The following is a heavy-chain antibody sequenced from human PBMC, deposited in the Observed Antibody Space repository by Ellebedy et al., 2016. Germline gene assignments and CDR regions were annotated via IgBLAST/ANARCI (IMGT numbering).Heavy chain of an antibody. J-gene: IGHJ4*02. Sequence: SETLSLTXTVSGGSISSGDYYWSWIRQPPGKGLEWIGYIYYSGSTYYSPSLKSRVTISVDTSKNQFSLKLSSVTAADTAVYYCARGNFWSGLYYFDYWGQGTLVTVSS. CDR2: IYYSGST. V-gene: IGHV4-30-4*01. CDR1: GGSISSGDYY. D-gene: IGHD3-3*01. CDR3: ARGNFWSGLYYFDY.